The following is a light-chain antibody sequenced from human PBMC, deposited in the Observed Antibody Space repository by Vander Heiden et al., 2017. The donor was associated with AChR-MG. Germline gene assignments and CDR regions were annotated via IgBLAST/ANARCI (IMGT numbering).Light chain of an antibody. CDR3: QQSYGTPGT. Sequence: DIQMTQSPSSLSASVGDRVTLTCWAIQSISSYLNWYQQKPGKAPKLLTYAASSLQSGVPSRFSGSGSGTDFTLTISSLKPEDFATYYCQQSYGTPGTFGQGTRLEIK. J-gene: IGKJ5*01. CDR1: QSISSY. V-gene: IGKV1-39*01. CDR2: AAS.